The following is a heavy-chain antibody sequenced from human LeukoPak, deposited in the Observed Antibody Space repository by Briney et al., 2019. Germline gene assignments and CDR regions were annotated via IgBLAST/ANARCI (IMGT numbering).Heavy chain of an antibody. CDR1: GFTLSYYG. CDR2: ISYDGSIK. Sequence: PGRSLRLSCAASGFTLSYYGMHWVRQAPGKGLEWVAVISYDGSIKYYADSVKGRFTISRDNSKNTLYLQMNSLRAEDTAVYYCAKDRTYFDYWGQGTLVTVSS. V-gene: IGHV3-30*18. J-gene: IGHJ4*02. CDR3: AKDRTYFDY.